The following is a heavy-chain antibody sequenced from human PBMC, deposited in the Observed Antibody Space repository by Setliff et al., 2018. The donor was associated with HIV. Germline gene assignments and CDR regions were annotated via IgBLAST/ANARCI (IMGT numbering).Heavy chain of an antibody. CDR3: ARERSRGYTDPPRFDY. V-gene: IGHV4-4*02. Sequence: PSETLSLTCAVSGGAIDDINWWNWVRQSPGKGLEWIGEIYHSGTTNYNPSLKSRVTISVDTSKNQFSLKLSSVTAADTAVYYCARERSRGYTDPPRFDYWGQGTLVTVSS. CDR1: GGAIDDINW. J-gene: IGHJ4*02. CDR2: IYHSGTT. D-gene: IGHD5-18*01.